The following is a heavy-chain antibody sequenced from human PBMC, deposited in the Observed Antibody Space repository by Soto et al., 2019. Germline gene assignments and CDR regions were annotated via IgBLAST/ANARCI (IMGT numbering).Heavy chain of an antibody. CDR2: VSFDGRNK. Sequence: ESGGGVVQPGRSLRLSCPASGFTFRSFAMHWVRQAPGKGLEWLALVSFDGRNKYYADSVKGRFTISRDNSNSTVFLQMTGLRSEDTGVYYCARPAGPFDYWGQGTLVTVSS. V-gene: IGHV3-30*04. CDR3: ARPAGPFDY. J-gene: IGHJ4*02. CDR1: GFTFRSFA.